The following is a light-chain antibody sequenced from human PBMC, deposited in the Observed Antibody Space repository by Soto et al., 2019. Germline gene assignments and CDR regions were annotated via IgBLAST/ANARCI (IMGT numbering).Light chain of an antibody. V-gene: IGKV1-5*03. CDR2: KAS. CDR3: EAYNIYSEA. J-gene: IGKJ1*01. Sequence: DIQMTQSPSTLSGSVGDRVTITCRASQTISSWLAWYQQKPGKAPKLLIYKASTLKSGVRSRCSGSGCGAECTLRISSPLPVHFATCIFEAYNIYSEAFGQGTKV. CDR1: QTISSW.